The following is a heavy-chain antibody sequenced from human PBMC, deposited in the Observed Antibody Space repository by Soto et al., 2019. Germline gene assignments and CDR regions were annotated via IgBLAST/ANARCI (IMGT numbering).Heavy chain of an antibody. D-gene: IGHD6-13*01. CDR3: ARDKGAAAGAYYYDYMDV. Sequence: QVQLQESGPGLVKPSETLSLTCTVSGGSISSYYWSWIRQPTRKGLEWTGYIDYSGSTSYNPSLKSRVTISVDTSKNQFSLKLRSVTAADTAVYYCARDKGAAAGAYYYDYMDVWGKGTTVTVSS. CDR1: GGSISSYY. V-gene: IGHV4-59*01. CDR2: IDYSGST. J-gene: IGHJ6*03.